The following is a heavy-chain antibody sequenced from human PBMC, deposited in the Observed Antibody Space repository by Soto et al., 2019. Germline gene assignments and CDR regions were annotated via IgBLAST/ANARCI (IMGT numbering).Heavy chain of an antibody. CDR3: ARNHDSSGHAFDI. V-gene: IGHV1-69*06. J-gene: IGHJ3*02. D-gene: IGHD3-22*01. CDR1: GGTFSSYA. Sequence: EASVKVSCKASGGTFSSYAISWVRQAPGQGLEWMGGIIPIFGTANYAQKFQGRVTITADKSTSTAYMELSSLRSEDTAVYYCARNHDSSGHAFDIWGQGTMVTVSS. CDR2: IIPIFGTA.